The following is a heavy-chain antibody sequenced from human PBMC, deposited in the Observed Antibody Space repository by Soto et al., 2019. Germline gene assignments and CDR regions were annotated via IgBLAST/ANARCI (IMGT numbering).Heavy chain of an antibody. CDR2: IYYSGST. CDR3: ARDRRYYDFWSGYHYYYYYMDV. D-gene: IGHD3-3*01. V-gene: IGHV4-59*01. Sequence: SETLSLTRTVSGGSISSYYWSWIRQPPGKGLEWIGYIYYSGSTNYNPSLKSRVTISVDTSKNQFSLKLSSVTAADTAVYYCARDRRYYDFWSGYHYYYYYMDVWGKGTTVTVSS. J-gene: IGHJ6*03. CDR1: GGSISSYY.